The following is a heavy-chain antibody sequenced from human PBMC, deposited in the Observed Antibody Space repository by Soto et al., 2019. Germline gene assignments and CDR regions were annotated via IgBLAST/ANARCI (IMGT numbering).Heavy chain of an antibody. Sequence: PGGSLRLSCAASGFTFDDYTMHWVRQAPGKGLEWVSLISWDGGSTYYADSVKGRFTISRDNSKNSLYLQMNSLRTEDTALYYCAKDLGFFQYIVGALDVWRQGTTVTVSS. CDR3: AKDLGFFQYIVGALDV. CDR1: GFTFDDYT. CDR2: ISWDGGST. D-gene: IGHD1-26*01. V-gene: IGHV3-43*01. J-gene: IGHJ6*01.